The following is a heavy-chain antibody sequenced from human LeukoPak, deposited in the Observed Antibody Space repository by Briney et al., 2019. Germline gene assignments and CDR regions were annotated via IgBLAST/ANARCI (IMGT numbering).Heavy chain of an antibody. V-gene: IGHV4-31*03. CDR2: IYYSGST. CDR1: GGSISSGGHY. J-gene: IGHJ4*02. D-gene: IGHD2-2*01. Sequence: SQTLSLTCTVSGGSISSGGHYWSWIRQHPGKGLEWIAYIYYSGSTYYNPSLKSRLTISVDTSKNQFSLKLSSVTAADSATYYCARGSRGPRAFDSWGQGNLVTVSS. CDR3: ARGSRGPRAFDS.